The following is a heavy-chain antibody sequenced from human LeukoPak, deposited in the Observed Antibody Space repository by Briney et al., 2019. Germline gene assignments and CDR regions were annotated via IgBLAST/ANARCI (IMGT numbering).Heavy chain of an antibody. CDR3: ARGRVGAMYYFDY. J-gene: IGHJ4*02. CDR2: ISSSSSTI. D-gene: IGHD1-26*01. CDR1: GFTFSSYS. Sequence: GGSLRLSCAASGFTFSSYSMNWVRQAPGKGLEWVSYISSSSSTIYYADSVKGRFTISRDNAKNLLYLQMNSLRAEDTAVYYCARGRVGAMYYFDYWGQGTLVTVSS. V-gene: IGHV3-48*01.